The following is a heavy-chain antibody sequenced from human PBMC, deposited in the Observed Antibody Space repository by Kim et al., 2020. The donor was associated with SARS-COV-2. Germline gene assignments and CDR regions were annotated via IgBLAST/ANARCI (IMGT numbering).Heavy chain of an antibody. J-gene: IGHJ5*02. CDR1: GFTFSDFY. CDR2: INQDGSAQ. Sequence: GGSLRLSCTASGFTFSDFYMSWVRQAPGKGLEWVANINQDGSAQYYVASVKGRFTICRDNAQNSVFLQMNSLRAEDTAVYWCARSRWPEDRWGQGTLVTVSS. V-gene: IGHV3-7*03. D-gene: IGHD2-15*01. CDR3: ARSRWPEDR.